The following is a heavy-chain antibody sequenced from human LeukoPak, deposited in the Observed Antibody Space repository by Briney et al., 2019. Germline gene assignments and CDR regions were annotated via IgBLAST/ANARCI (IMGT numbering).Heavy chain of an antibody. CDR1: GFTFSDYS. V-gene: IGHV3-48*04. Sequence: GGSLRLSCTASGFTFSDYSMNWVRQAPGKGLEWVSYISFSVNTKYYGDSVKGRFTISRDNAKNSLYLHMDSLRAEDTAVYYCASEGQVNDFWSGQLMTEYFQHRGQGTLVTVSS. D-gene: IGHD3-3*01. CDR2: ISFSVNTK. CDR3: ASEGQVNDFWSGQLMTEYFQH. J-gene: IGHJ1*01.